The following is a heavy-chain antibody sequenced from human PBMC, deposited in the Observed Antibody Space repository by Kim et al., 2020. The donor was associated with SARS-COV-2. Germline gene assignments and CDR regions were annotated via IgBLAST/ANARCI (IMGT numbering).Heavy chain of an antibody. V-gene: IGHV3-74*01. CDR2: IKTDGSDI. CDR3: VRETAQAGYHSMDV. J-gene: IGHJ6*03. CDR1: GFTFSTYW. D-gene: IGHD2-2*01. Sequence: GGSLRLSCAASGFTFSTYWMHWVRQAPGKGLVWVSRIKTDGSDIKYAAPGKAGLTPSRNNAKKPLFLKLTSLGAEDRAVYYCVRETAQAGYHSMDVWG.